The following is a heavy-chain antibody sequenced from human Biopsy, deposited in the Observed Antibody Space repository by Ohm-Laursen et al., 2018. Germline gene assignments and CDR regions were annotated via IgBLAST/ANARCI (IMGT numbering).Heavy chain of an antibody. CDR3: ARDYDTSGYYYVS. D-gene: IGHD3-22*01. J-gene: IGHJ5*02. CDR2: IFYRGST. V-gene: IGHV4-39*01. Sequence: SETLSLTCTVPGGPISNNNYYWGWIRQPPGKGLEWIGSIFYRGSTHYKPSLKSQVNISVDTSKNQFSLKLNSVTAADTAVYYCARDYDTSGYYYVSWGQGTLVTVSS. CDR1: GGPISNNNYY.